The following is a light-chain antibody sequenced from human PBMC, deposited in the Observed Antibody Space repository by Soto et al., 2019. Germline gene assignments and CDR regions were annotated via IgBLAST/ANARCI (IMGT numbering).Light chain of an antibody. CDR3: QQYKNWPPIT. CDR1: QSVNNN. CDR2: GAS. J-gene: IGKJ5*01. Sequence: EIVMTQSPATLSVSPGERATLSCRASQSVNNNLAWYQQKPGQAPRLLIYGASTRATGIPARFSGRGSGTELSLTISSLQSEDFAVYYCQQYKNWPPITFGQGTRLEIK. V-gene: IGKV3-15*01.